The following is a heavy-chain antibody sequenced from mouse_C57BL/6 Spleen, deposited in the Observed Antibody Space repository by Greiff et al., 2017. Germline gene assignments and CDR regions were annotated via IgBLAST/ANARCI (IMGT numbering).Heavy chain of an antibody. CDR2: IWSGGST. J-gene: IGHJ4*01. CDR3: ARGGSGYRDYAMDY. CDR1: GFSLTSYG. V-gene: IGHV2-2*01. D-gene: IGHD3-2*02. Sequence: VQRVESGPGLVQPSQSLSITCTVSGFSLTSYGVHWVRQSPGKGLEWLGVIWSGGSTDYNAAFISRLSISKDNSKSQVFFKMNSLQADDTAIYYCARGGSGYRDYAMDYWGQGTSVTVSS.